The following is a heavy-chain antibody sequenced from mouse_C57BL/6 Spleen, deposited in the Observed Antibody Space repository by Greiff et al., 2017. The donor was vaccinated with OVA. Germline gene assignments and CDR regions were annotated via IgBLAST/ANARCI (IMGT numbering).Heavy chain of an antibody. CDR1: GFTFSDYG. CDR3: ARNQNGNYYAMDY. Sequence: EVKLVESGGGLVKPGGSLKLSCAASGFTFSDYGMHWVRQAPEKGLEWVAYISSGSSTIYYADTVKGRFTISRDNAKNTLFLQMTSLRSEDTAMYYCARNQNGNYYAMDYWGQGTSVTVSS. J-gene: IGHJ4*01. V-gene: IGHV5-17*01. CDR2: ISSGSSTI. D-gene: IGHD2-1*01.